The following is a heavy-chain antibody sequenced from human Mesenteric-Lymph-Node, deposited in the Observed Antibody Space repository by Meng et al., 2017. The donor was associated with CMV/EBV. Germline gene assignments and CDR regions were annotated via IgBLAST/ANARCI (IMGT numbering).Heavy chain of an antibody. Sequence: GSLRLSCTVSGGSISSYYWSWIRQPPGKGLEWIGYIYYSGSTNYNPSLKSRVTISVDTSKNQFSLKLSSVTAADTAVYYCARSGFYYYGSGSYYYPWRQGPLVTVS. V-gene: IGHV4-59*01. CDR1: GGSISSYY. J-gene: IGHJ5*02. CDR2: IYYSGST. D-gene: IGHD3-10*01. CDR3: ARSGFYYYGSGSYYYP.